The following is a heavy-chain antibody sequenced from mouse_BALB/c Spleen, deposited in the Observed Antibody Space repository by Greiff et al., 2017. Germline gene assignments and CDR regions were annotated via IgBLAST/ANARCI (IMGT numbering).Heavy chain of an antibody. CDR1: GFAFSSYD. V-gene: IGHV5-12-1*01. J-gene: IGHJ3*01. CDR2: ISSGGGST. CDR3: ARRRLPSSWFAY. D-gene: IGHD5-5*01. Sequence: DVKLVESGGGLVKPGGSLKLSCAASGFAFSSYDMSWVRQTPEKRLVWVAYISSGGGSTYYPDTVKGRFTISRDNAKNTLYLQMSSLKSEDTAMYYCARRRLPSSWFAYWGQGTLVTVSA.